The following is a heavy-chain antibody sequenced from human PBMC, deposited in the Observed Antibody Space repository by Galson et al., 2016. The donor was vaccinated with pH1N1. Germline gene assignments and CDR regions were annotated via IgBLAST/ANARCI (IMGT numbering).Heavy chain of an antibody. D-gene: IGHD5-12*01. V-gene: IGHV3-30*04. CDR3: ARDSEYSGHEGFH. CDR2: ILYDGTNE. Sequence: SLRLSCAASGFTFSSYEMNWVRQAPGKGLEWVAVILYDGTNEYYADSVKGRFTISRDKTQSTVYLQMNSLRTEDTAVYYCARDSEYSGHEGFHWAQGTLVIVSS. CDR1: GFTFSSYE. J-gene: IGHJ4*02.